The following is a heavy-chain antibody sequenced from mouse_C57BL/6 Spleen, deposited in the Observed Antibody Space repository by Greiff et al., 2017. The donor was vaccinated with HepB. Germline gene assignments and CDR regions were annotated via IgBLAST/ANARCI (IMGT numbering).Heavy chain of an antibody. CDR1: GYTFTSYG. J-gene: IGHJ3*01. Sequence: QVTLKVSGAELARPGASVKLSCKASGYTFTSYGISWVKQRTGQGLEWIGEIYPRSGNTYYNEKFKGKATLTADKSSSTAYMELRSLTSEDSAVYFCARSWELGPFAYWGQGTLVTVSA. V-gene: IGHV1-81*01. CDR3: ARSWELGPFAY. D-gene: IGHD4-1*01. CDR2: IYPRSGNT.